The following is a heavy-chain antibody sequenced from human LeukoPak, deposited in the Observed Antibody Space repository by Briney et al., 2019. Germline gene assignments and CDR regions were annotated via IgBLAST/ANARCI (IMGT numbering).Heavy chain of an antibody. CDR2: ITGDGTTT. V-gene: IGHV3-23*01. CDR3: AKMQGYFDY. Sequence: GGSLRLSCEASGLTFSSYGMSWVRQAPGKGLQWVSAITGDGTTTYYADSVKRRFTISRDNSKNMLYLQMSSLRAEDTAVYYCAKMQGYFDYWGQGTLVPVSS. D-gene: IGHD6-13*01. CDR1: GLTFSSYG. J-gene: IGHJ4*02.